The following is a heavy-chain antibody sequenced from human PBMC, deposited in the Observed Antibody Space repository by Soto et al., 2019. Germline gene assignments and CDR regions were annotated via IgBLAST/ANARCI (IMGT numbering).Heavy chain of an antibody. CDR3: ARERGYGSGYYYYAMDV. CDR2: ISSSSSAI. CDR1: GFTFSSYS. J-gene: IGHJ6*02. D-gene: IGHD3-10*01. V-gene: IGHV3-48*01. Sequence: PGGSLRLSCAASGFTFSSYSMNWVRQAPGKGLEWVSYISSSSSAIYYADSVKGRFTISRDNAKNSLYLHMNSLRVEDTAVYYCARERGYGSGYYYYAMDVSGLGTTVSVSS.